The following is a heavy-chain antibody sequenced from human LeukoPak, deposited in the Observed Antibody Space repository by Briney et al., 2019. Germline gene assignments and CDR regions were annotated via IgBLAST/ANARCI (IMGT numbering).Heavy chain of an antibody. J-gene: IGHJ4*02. Sequence: SGPTLVNPTETLTLTCTVSGFSLSNARMGVSWIRQPPGKALEWLAHIFSNDEKSYSTSLKSRRTISKDTSKSQVILTMTNMDPVDTATYYCARIRRYYDSSGYQPYYFDYWGQGTLVTVSS. D-gene: IGHD3-22*01. CDR1: GFSLSNARMG. CDR2: IFSNDEK. CDR3: ARIRRYYDSSGYQPYYFDY. V-gene: IGHV2-26*01.